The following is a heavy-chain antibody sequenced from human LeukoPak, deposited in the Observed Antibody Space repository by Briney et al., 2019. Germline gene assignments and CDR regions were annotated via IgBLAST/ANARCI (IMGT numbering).Heavy chain of an antibody. J-gene: IGHJ4*02. Sequence: PGGSLRLSCAASGFTASSNYMSWVRQAPGKGLEWVSVIYSDDRTYYADSVKGRFTISRDNAKNSLYLQMNSLRAEDTAVYYCATDRAGGYGGYYFDYWGQGTLVTVSS. CDR1: GFTASSNY. CDR3: ATDRAGGYGGYYFDY. V-gene: IGHV3-53*01. CDR2: IYSDDRT. D-gene: IGHD6-25*01.